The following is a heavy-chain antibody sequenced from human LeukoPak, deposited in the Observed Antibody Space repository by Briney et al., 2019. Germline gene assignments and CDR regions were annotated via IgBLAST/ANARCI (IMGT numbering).Heavy chain of an antibody. CDR3: ARLTQSYFGSRSDY. D-gene: IGHD3-22*01. Sequence: GGSLRLSCAASGFTFSSYAMSWVRQAPGKGLEWVSAITASGGKTYYAVSVRGRFTISRDNSKNTLSLQMNSLRAEDTAVFYCARLTQSYFGSRSDYWGQGTLVTVPS. CDR1: GFTFSSYA. CDR2: ITASGGKT. J-gene: IGHJ4*02. V-gene: IGHV3-23*01.